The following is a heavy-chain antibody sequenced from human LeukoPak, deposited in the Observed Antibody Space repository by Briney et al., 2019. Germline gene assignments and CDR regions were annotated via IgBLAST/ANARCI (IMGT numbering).Heavy chain of an antibody. Sequence: PGGSLSLSCAVAVFTFSSWCMTWVRQAAGKGLEWVANIKQDGSEKNYVDSVKGRFTISRDNAKNSLDLQMNRLRAEDTAVYYCARGHIGMDVWGKGTTVTVSS. J-gene: IGHJ6*04. CDR3: ARGHIGMDV. CDR2: IKQDGSEK. V-gene: IGHV3-7*01. D-gene: IGHD5-12*01. CDR1: VFTFSSWC.